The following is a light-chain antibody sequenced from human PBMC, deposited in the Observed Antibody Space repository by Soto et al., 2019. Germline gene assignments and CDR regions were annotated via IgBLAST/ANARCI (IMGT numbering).Light chain of an antibody. CDR1: RSAVGGYNY. Sequence: QSALPQPASVSGSPGQSITISCTGTRSAVGGYNYVSWYQQHPGKAPKLMIYDVSNRPSGVSNRFSGSKSGNTASLTISGLQAEDEAAYYCSSYTSSSTGVVFGGGTKLTVL. V-gene: IGLV2-14*01. J-gene: IGLJ2*01. CDR2: DVS. CDR3: SSYTSSSTGVV.